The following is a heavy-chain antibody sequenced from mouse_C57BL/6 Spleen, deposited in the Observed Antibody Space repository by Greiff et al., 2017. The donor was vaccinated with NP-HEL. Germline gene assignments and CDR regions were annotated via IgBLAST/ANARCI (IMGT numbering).Heavy chain of an antibody. J-gene: IGHJ1*03. D-gene: IGHD1-1*01. CDR1: GFTFTDYY. CDR2: IRNKANGYTT. CDR3: ARYNYGSSYSYWYFDV. V-gene: IGHV7-3*01. Sequence: EVKVVESGGGLVQPGGSLSLSCAASGFTFTDYYMSWVRQPPGKALEWLGFIRNKANGYTTEYSASVKGRFTISRDNSQSILYLQMNALRAEDSATYYCARYNYGSSYSYWYFDVWGTGTTVTVSS.